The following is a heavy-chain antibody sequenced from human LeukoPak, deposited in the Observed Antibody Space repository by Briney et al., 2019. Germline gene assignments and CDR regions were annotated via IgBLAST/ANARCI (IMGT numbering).Heavy chain of an antibody. J-gene: IGHJ6*03. CDR3: ARDIAAAGTFYYYYMDV. Sequence: PGGSLRLSCAAPGFTFSSYWMSWVRLAPGKGLEWVANIKQDGSEKYYVDSVKGRFTISRDNAKNSLYLQMNSLRAEDTAVYYCARDIAAAGTFYYYYMDVWGKGTTVTVSS. CDR2: IKQDGSEK. D-gene: IGHD6-13*01. CDR1: GFTFSSYW. V-gene: IGHV3-7*01.